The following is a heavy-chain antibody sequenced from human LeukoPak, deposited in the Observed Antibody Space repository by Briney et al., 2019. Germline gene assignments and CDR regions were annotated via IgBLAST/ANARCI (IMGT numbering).Heavy chain of an antibody. Sequence: GGSLRLSCAASGFTFSSCWMSWARQAPGKGLEWVANIKQDGSEKYYVDSVKGRFTISRDNAKNSLYLQMNSLRAEDTAVYYCARDPPDIWGQGTMVTVSS. CDR3: ARDPPDI. CDR1: GFTFSSCW. V-gene: IGHV3-7*01. CDR2: IKQDGSEK. J-gene: IGHJ3*02.